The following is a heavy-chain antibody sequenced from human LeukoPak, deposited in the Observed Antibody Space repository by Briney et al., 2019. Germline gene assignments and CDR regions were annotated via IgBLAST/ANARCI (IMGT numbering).Heavy chain of an antibody. Sequence: PSETLSLTCTVSGGSISSGGYNWSWIRQHPGKGLEWIGYIYYSGSTYYNPSLKSRVTISVDTSKNQFSLKLSSVTAADTAVYYCARSPHSSSWSYLDYWGQGTLVTVSS. J-gene: IGHJ4*02. CDR1: GGSISSGGYN. CDR3: ARSPHSSSWSYLDY. D-gene: IGHD6-13*01. CDR2: IYYSGST. V-gene: IGHV4-31*03.